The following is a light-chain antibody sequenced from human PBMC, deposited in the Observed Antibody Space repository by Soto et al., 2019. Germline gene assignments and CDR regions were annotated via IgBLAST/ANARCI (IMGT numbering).Light chain of an antibody. CDR2: GIS. Sequence: EIVLSQSPVTLSLSPGEIATLSRSASQSVNANYFAWYQQKPGQAPRLLIYGISSRPTGIPDRFSGSGSGTDFTLTISRLEPEDFAVYYCEKYGSSPRKFGQGTKVDIK. CDR3: EKYGSSPRK. V-gene: IGKV3-20*01. J-gene: IGKJ1*01. CDR1: QSVNANY.